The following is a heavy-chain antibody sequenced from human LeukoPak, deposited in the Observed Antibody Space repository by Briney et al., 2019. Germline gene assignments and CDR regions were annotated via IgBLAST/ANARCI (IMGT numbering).Heavy chain of an antibody. CDR3: ARLRSSSFYYYYMDV. Sequence: GSLKLSCAASGFTFDDYGMSWVRAAPGKGLEWVSGINWNGGDTGYADSVKGRFTISRDNAKNSLYLQMNSLRAEDTAVYYCARLRSSSFYYYYMDVWGKGTTVTVSS. D-gene: IGHD6-6*01. V-gene: IGHV3-20*04. CDR1: GFTFDDYG. CDR2: INWNGGDT. J-gene: IGHJ6*03.